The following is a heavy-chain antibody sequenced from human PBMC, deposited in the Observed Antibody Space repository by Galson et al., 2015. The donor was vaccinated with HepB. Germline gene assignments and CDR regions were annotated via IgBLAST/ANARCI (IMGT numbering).Heavy chain of an antibody. V-gene: IGHV3-7*01. D-gene: IGHD4-17*01. J-gene: IGHJ3*02. Sequence: SLRLSCAASGFTFSSYWMNCVRQAPGKGLEWVANIKQDGSEKHYMDSVNGRFTISRDNVKNSLYLQMSSLRAEDTAVYYCARAIYGDWGSDACDIWGQGTMVPVSS. CDR3: ARAIYGDWGSDACDI. CDR1: GFTFSSYW. CDR2: IKQDGSEK.